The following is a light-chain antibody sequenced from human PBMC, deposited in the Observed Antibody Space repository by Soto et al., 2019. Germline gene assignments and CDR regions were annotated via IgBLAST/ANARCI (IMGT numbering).Light chain of an antibody. CDR1: QSISSW. Sequence: DIPMTQSRSTLSATVGDKVTITCRASQSISSWLAWYQQKPGKAPKLLIYAASSLQSGVPSRFGGSGSGTDFTLTISSLQPEDFATYYCQQSYSTPLTFGGGSKVDI. J-gene: IGKJ4*01. CDR3: QQSYSTPLT. CDR2: AAS. V-gene: IGKV1-39*01.